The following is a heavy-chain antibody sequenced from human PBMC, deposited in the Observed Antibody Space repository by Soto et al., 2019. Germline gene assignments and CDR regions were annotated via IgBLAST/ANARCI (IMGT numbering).Heavy chain of an antibody. CDR1: GFIFNNYA. Sequence: SGRSLRLSCAASGFIFNNYAMTWVRQAPGKGLEWVSTVTASGGGTFYANSVKGRFTISRDNSRNTLHLQMSSLRVEDTALYYCAKALVPALTAKFGYWGQGTLVTVSS. CDR3: AKALVPALTAKFGY. J-gene: IGHJ4*02. V-gene: IGHV3-23*01. D-gene: IGHD5-18*01. CDR2: VTASGGGT.